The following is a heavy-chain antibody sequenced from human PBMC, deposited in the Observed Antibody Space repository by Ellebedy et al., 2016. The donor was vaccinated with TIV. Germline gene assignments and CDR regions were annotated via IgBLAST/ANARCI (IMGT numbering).Heavy chain of an antibody. CDR2: ISGKNGNT. CDR1: GFTLTSYG. V-gene: IGHV1-18*04. Sequence: AASVKVTCKASGFTLTSYGINWVRQAPGQGLEWMGWISGKNGNTNYAQKLQGRATMTTDTSTSTAYMELRSLRSDDTAVYYCARDILRMVLAYWGQGTLVTVSS. D-gene: IGHD3-9*01. J-gene: IGHJ4*02. CDR3: ARDILRMVLAY.